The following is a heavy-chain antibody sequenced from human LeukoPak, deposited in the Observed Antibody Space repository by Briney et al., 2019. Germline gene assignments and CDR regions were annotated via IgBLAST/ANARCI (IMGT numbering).Heavy chain of an antibody. J-gene: IGHJ3*02. CDR2: IYYSGST. CDR3: AHYCSGGSCYSSRGAFDI. D-gene: IGHD2-15*01. CDR1: GGSISSSSYY. V-gene: IGHV4-39*01. Sequence: SETLSLTCTVSGGSISSSSYYWGWIRQPPGKGLEWIGSIYYSGSTYYNPSLKSRVTISVDTSKNKFSLKLNSVTAADTAVYYCAHYCSGGSCYSSRGAFDIWGQGTMVTVSS.